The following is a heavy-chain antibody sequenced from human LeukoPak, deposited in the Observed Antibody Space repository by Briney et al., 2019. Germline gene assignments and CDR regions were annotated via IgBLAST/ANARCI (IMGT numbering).Heavy chain of an antibody. CDR3: ASSDYDFWSGYGWFDP. D-gene: IGHD3-3*01. CDR1: GVPISSYY. J-gene: IGHJ5*02. CDR2: IYFSGST. Sequence: SETLSLTCTVSGVPISSYYWSWIRQPPGKGLEWIGYIYFSGSTNYNPSLKSRLTISVEPSKNKLSLKLSCVTAADTAVYYCASSDYDFWSGYGWFDPWGQGTLVTVSS. V-gene: IGHV4-59*01.